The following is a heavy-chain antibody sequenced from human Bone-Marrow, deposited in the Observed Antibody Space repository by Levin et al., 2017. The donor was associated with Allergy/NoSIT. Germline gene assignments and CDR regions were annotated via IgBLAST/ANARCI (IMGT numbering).Heavy chain of an antibody. Sequence: PGGSLRLSCAASGFTFDDYAMHWVRQAPGKGLEWVSGISWNSGSIGYADSVKGRFTISRDNAKNSLYLQMNSLRAEDTALYYCAKDTRRGKWLVHSYFDYWGQGTLVTVSS. J-gene: IGHJ4*02. V-gene: IGHV3-9*01. D-gene: IGHD6-19*01. CDR2: ISWNSGSI. CDR3: AKDTRRGKWLVHSYFDY. CDR1: GFTFDDYA.